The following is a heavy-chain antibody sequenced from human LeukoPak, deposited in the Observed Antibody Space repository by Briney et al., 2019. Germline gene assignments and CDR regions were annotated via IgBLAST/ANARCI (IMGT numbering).Heavy chain of an antibody. V-gene: IGHV1-2*02. J-gene: IGHJ1*01. CDR2: INPNSGGT. D-gene: IGHD3-22*01. CDR1: GYTFTDYY. Sequence: ASVKVSCTASGYTFTDYYMHWVRQAPGQGLEWMGWINPNSGGTNYAQKFQGRVTMTRDTSISTAYMELSRLRSDDTAVYYCARGYYDSSDYEYFQHWGQGTLVTVSS. CDR3: ARGYYDSSDYEYFQH.